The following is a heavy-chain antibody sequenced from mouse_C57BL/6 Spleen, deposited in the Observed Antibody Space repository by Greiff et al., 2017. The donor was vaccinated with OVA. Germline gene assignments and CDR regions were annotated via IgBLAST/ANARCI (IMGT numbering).Heavy chain of an antibody. CDR1: GYTFTDYE. D-gene: IGHD2-1*01. Sequence: QVQLQQSGAELVRPGASVTLSCKASGYTFTDYEMHWVKQTPVHGLEWIGAIDPETGGTAYNQKFKGKATLTADKSSSTTYMRLRSLASEDSAVYYCTGEHANSYYFDYWGQGTTLTVSS. V-gene: IGHV1-15*01. CDR3: TGEHANSYYFDY. J-gene: IGHJ2*01. CDR2: IDPETGGT.